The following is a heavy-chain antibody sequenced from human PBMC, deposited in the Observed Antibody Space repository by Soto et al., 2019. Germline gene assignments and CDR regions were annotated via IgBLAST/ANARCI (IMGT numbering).Heavy chain of an antibody. CDR2: ISYDGTKT. V-gene: IGHV3-30*18. Sequence: QVQLVESGGGVVQPGRSLRVSCAASGFTFSIYAMHWVRQAPGTGLEWVAVISYDGTKTYYADSVKGRFTISRDNSKNTVYLQMNSLRDEDTAVYYCAKVRGPRRQWRIDPFEYWGQGTLVTVSP. CDR3: AKVRGPRRQWRIDPFEY. D-gene: IGHD6-19*01. CDR1: GFTFSIYA. J-gene: IGHJ4*02.